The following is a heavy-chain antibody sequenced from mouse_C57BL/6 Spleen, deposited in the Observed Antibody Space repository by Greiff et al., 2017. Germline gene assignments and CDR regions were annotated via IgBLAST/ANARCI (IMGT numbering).Heavy chain of an antibody. Sequence: VQLQQPGAELVKPGASVKLSCKASGYTFTSYWMQWVKQRPGQGLEWIGEIDPSDSYTNYNQKFKGKATLTVDTSSSTAYMQLSSLTSEDSAVYYCAREGSGYNYWGQGTTLTVSS. D-gene: IGHD3-2*02. CDR1: GYTFTSYW. V-gene: IGHV1-50*01. CDR2: IDPSDSYT. CDR3: AREGSGYNY. J-gene: IGHJ2*01.